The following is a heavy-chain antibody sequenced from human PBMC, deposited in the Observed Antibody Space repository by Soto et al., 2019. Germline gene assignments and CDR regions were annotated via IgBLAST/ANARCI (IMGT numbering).Heavy chain of an antibody. CDR1: GYSFTNYG. D-gene: IGHD6-19*01. V-gene: IGHV1-18*01. J-gene: IGHJ6*03. CDR3: ARDRGVAPPVAGNTHYYYYMDV. Sequence: QEQLVQSGAEVKKPGASVTVSCKASGYSFTNYGITWVRQAPGQGLEGMGWISGVNGNTNHAQKVQGSVTMTPDASTSTASMELRSLRSDDTAVYYCARDRGVAPPVAGNTHYYYYMDVWGKGTTVTVSS. CDR2: ISGVNGNT.